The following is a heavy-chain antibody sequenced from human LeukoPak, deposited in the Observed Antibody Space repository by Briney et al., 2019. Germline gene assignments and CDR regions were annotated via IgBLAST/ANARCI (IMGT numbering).Heavy chain of an antibody. V-gene: IGHV1-8*01. J-gene: IGHJ4*02. CDR2: MNPNSGNT. CDR1: GYTFTSYD. CDR3: ARKSSSWPYYFDY. Sequence: GASVKVSCKASGYTFTSYDINWVRQATGQGLEWMGWMNPNSGNTGYAQKFQGRVTMTRNTSISTAYMELSSLRSEDTAVYYCARKSSSWPYYFDYWGQGTLVTVSS. D-gene: IGHD6-13*01.